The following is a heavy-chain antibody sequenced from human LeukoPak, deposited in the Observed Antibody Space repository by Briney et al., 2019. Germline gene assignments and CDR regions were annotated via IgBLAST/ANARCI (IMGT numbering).Heavy chain of an antibody. CDR3: ATAGPKFAYYYMDV. D-gene: IGHD1-14*01. J-gene: IGHJ6*03. Sequence: ASVKVSCKASGYTFTSYGTSWVRQAPGQGLEWMGWISAYNGNTNYAQKLQGRVTMTRDMSTSTVYMELSSLRSEDTAVYYCATAGPKFAYYYMDVWGKGTTVTVSS. CDR2: ISAYNGNT. CDR1: GYTFTSYG. V-gene: IGHV1-18*01.